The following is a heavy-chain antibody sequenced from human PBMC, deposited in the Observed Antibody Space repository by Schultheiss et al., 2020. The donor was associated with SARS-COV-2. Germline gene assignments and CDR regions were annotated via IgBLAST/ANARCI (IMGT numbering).Heavy chain of an antibody. Sequence: SQTLSLTCTVSGGSISSGDYYWSWIRQPAGKGLEWIGRIYTSGSTNYNPSLKSRVTISVDTSKNQFSLKLSSVTAADTAVYYCAREGESFDYWGQGTLVTVSS. V-gene: IGHV4-61*02. CDR3: AREGESFDY. CDR2: IYTSGST. J-gene: IGHJ4*02. CDR1: GGSISSGDYY.